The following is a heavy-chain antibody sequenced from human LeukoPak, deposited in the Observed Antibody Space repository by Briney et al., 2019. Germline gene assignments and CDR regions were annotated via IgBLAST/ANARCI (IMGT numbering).Heavy chain of an antibody. Sequence: GGSLRLSCAASGFTFSSYAMSWVRQAPGKGLEWVSAISGSGGSTYYADSVKGRFTISRDNSKNTLYLQMNSLRAEDTAVYYCAKGPKYDFWSGYPSHFDYWGQGTLVTVSS. D-gene: IGHD3-3*01. J-gene: IGHJ4*02. CDR2: ISGSGGST. CDR1: GFTFSSYA. CDR3: AKGPKYDFWSGYPSHFDY. V-gene: IGHV3-23*01.